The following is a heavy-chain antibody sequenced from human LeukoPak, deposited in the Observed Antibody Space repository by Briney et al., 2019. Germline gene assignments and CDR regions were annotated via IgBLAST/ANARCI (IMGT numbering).Heavy chain of an antibody. J-gene: IGHJ4*02. Sequence: PGGSLRLSCAASGFTFSGYWMSWVRQAPGKGLEWVANIKQDGSEKYYVDSVKGRFTISRDNAKNSLYLQMNSLRAEDTAVYYCARDHFWSGRPPSSWGQGTLVTVSS. CDR1: GFTFSGYW. CDR3: ARDHFWSGRPPSS. CDR2: IKQDGSEK. V-gene: IGHV3-7*01. D-gene: IGHD3-3*02.